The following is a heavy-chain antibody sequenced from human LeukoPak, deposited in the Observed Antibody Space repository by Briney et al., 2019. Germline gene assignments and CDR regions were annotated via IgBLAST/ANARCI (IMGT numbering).Heavy chain of an antibody. D-gene: IGHD2/OR15-2a*01. CDR2: IRSKAYGETA. CDR3: TRDRGAHNLYVY. CDR1: GFTFGDYA. J-gene: IGHJ4*02. Sequence: GGSLRLSCTASGFTFGDYAMSWIRQAPGKGLEWVGFIRSKAYGETADYAASVKGRFTISRDDSKAIAYLQMNSLKTEDTAVYHCTRDRGAHNLYVYWGQGTLVTVSS. V-gene: IGHV3-49*03.